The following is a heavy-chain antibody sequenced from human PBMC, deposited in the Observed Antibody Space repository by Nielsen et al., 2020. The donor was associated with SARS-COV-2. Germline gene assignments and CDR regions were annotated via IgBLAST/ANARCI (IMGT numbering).Heavy chain of an antibody. CDR1: GFTFSSYG. CDR3: ARDLRGALMVRGVMDV. CDR2: ISYDGSNK. J-gene: IGHJ6*02. Sequence: GESLKISCAASGFTFSSYGMHWVRQAPGQGLEWVAVISYDGSNKYYADSVKGRFTISRDNSKNTLYLQMNSLRAEDTALYHCARDLRGALMVRGVMDVWGQGTTVTVSS. D-gene: IGHD3-10*01. V-gene: IGHV3-33*05.